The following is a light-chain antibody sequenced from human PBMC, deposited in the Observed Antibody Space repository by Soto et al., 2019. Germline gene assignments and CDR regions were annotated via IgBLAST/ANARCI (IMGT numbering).Light chain of an antibody. CDR2: DAS. V-gene: IGKV3-20*01. J-gene: IGKJ1*01. CDR1: LTVTNNY. Sequence: EIVLTHSPDPLSLSPGERATLSCRASLTVTNNYLAWYQQKAGQAPRLVIYDASTRSTGIPDRFSASGSGTDFTLTISRLEPEDCAVYFCQQYASAPLTFGQGTKVEVK. CDR3: QQYASAPLT.